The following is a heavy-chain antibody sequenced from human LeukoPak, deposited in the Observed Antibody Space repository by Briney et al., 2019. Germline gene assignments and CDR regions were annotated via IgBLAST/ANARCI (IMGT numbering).Heavy chain of an antibody. CDR1: GYSFTSYA. Sequence: GASVKVSCKASGYSFTSYAMSWVRQAPGQGLEWMGWINTNTGNQTHAQGFTGRFVFSLDNSASTAYLQISSLKAEDTALYFCARDQWELIAFDYWGQGTLVTVSS. CDR3: ARDQWELIAFDY. CDR2: INTNTGNQ. J-gene: IGHJ4*02. V-gene: IGHV7-4-1*02. D-gene: IGHD1-26*01.